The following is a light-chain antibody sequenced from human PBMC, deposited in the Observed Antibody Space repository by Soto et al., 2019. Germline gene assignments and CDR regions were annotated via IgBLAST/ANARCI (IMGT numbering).Light chain of an antibody. V-gene: IGLV2-23*01. Sequence: QSALTQPASVSGSPGQSITMSCTGTSSDVGSYNLVSWYQQHPGKAPKLMIYEDSKRPSGVSNRFFGSKSGNTASLTISGLQAEDEADYFCCSYARGSTLVFGGGTKVTVL. J-gene: IGLJ3*02. CDR3: CSYARGSTLV. CDR1: SSDVGSYNL. CDR2: EDS.